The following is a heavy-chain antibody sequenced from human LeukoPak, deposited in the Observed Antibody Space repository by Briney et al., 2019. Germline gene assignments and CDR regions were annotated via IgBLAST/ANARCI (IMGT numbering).Heavy chain of an antibody. Sequence: GGSLRLSCTASGFTFGDYAMSWVRQAPGKGLEWVGFIRSKAYGGTTEYAASVKGRFTISRDDSKSIAYLQMNSLKTEDTAVYYCTRDQSAYCGGDCPSGFDYWGQGTLVTVSS. CDR2: IRSKAYGGTT. D-gene: IGHD2-21*02. CDR1: GFTFGDYA. J-gene: IGHJ4*02. CDR3: TRDQSAYCGGDCPSGFDY. V-gene: IGHV3-49*04.